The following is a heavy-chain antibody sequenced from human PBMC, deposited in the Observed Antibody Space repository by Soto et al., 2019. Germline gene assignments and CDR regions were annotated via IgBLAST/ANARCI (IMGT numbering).Heavy chain of an antibody. CDR1: GGSFSGYY. CDR3: ARGLVRQLLYYGMDV. V-gene: IGHV4-34*01. CDR2: INHSGST. Sequence: KPSETLSLTCAVYGGSFSGYYWSWIRQPPGKGLEWIGEINHSGSTNYNPSLKSRVTISVDTSKNQFSLKLSSVTAADTAVYYCARGLVRQLLYYGMDVWGQGTTVTVSS. D-gene: IGHD2-2*01. J-gene: IGHJ6*02.